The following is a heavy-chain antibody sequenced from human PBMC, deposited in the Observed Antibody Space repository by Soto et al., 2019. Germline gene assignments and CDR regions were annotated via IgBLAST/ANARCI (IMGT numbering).Heavy chain of an antibody. CDR3: ANLPVPAAKGDYYYGMDV. D-gene: IGHD2-2*01. CDR2: IYSGGST. CDR1: GFTVSSNY. V-gene: IGHV3-66*01. Sequence: GGSLRLSCAASGFTVSSNYMSWVRQAPGKGLEWVSVIYSGGSTYYADSVKGRFTISRDNSKNTLYLQMNSLRAEDTAVYYCANLPVPAAKGDYYYGMDVWGQGTTVTVSS. J-gene: IGHJ6*02.